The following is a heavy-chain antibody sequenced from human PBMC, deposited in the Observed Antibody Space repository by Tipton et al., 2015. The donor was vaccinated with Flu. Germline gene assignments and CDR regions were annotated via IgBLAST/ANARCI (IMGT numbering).Heavy chain of an antibody. J-gene: IGHJ5*02. Sequence: TLSLTCTVSGGSISSGGYYWSWIRQHPGKGLEWIGYIYYSGSTYYNPSLKSRVTISVDTSKNQFSLNVISVTAADTAVYYCARRDYSNYVSDPKNWFDPWGQGTLVTVSS. CDR2: IYYSGST. CDR3: ARRDYSNYVSDPKNWFDP. V-gene: IGHV4-31*03. CDR1: GGSISSGGYY. D-gene: IGHD4-11*01.